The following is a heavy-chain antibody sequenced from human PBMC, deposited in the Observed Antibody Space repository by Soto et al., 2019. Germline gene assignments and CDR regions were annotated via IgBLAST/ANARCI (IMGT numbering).Heavy chain of an antibody. CDR1: GFTFSSYS. CDR3: ARDPVSHAFDI. CDR2: ISSSSSTI. Sequence: GGSLRLSCAASGFTFSSYSMNWVRQAPGKGLEWVSYISSSSSTIYYADSVKGRFTISRDNAKNSLYLQMNSLRAEDTAVYYCARDPVSHAFDIWGQGTMVTVSS. J-gene: IGHJ3*02. V-gene: IGHV3-48*01.